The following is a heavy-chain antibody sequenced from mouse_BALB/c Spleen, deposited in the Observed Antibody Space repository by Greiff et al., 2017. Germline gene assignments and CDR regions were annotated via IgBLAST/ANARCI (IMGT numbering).Heavy chain of an antibody. CDR2: IYPGDGDT. D-gene: IGHD2-4*01. Sequence: QVQLQQSGAELARPGASVKLSCKASGYTFTSYWMQWVKQRPGQGLEWIGAIYPGDGDTRYTQKFKGKATLTADKSSSTAYMQLSSLASEDSAVYYCARSPSMITDAMDYWGQGTSVTVSS. CDR3: ARSPSMITDAMDY. V-gene: IGHV1-87*01. J-gene: IGHJ4*01. CDR1: GYTFTSYW.